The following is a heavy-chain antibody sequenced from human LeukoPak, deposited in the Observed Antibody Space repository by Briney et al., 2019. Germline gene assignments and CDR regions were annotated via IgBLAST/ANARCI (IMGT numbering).Heavy chain of an antibody. CDR3: ARLNIVGATTFFDY. Sequence: GGSLRLSCAASGFTFSSYAMSWVRQAPGKGLEWVSAISGSGGSTYYADSVKGRFTISRDNAKNTVYLQMNSLRAEDTAVYYCARLNIVGATTFFDYWGQGTLVTISS. CDR1: GFTFSSYA. J-gene: IGHJ4*02. V-gene: IGHV3-23*01. CDR2: ISGSGGST. D-gene: IGHD1-26*01.